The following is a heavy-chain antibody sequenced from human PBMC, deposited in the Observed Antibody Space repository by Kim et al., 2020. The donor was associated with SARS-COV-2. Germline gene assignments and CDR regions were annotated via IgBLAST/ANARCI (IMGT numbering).Heavy chain of an antibody. CDR3: ARRRYSSSWNFDN. D-gene: IGHD6-13*01. J-gene: IGHJ4*02. Sequence: SETLSLTCTVSGDSISSYYWSWIRQPPGKGLEWIGYIYYSGSTYYNPSVKSRVTISVDTSKNRFSLKLNSVTAADTAVYYCARRRYSSSWNFDNWGQGTLVTVSS. CDR2: IYYSGST. CDR1: GDSISSYY. V-gene: IGHV4-59*12.